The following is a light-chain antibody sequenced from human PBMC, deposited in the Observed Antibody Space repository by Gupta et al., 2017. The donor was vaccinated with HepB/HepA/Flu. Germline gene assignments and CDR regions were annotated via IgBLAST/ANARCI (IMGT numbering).Light chain of an antibody. Sequence: DIQLTQSPSFLSASVGDRVIITCRASQGISSSLAWFQQKPGRAPNLLIYAASTLESGVPSRFSGSGSGTELTLTISSLQPEDFATYYCQQISSYPLTFGPGTKVDVK. CDR2: AAS. J-gene: IGKJ3*01. CDR1: QGISSS. V-gene: IGKV1-9*01. CDR3: QQISSYPLT.